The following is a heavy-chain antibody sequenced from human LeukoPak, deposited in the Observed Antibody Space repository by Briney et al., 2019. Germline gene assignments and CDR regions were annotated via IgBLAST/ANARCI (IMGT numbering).Heavy chain of an antibody. CDR3: ARSRRGYSYGQTFDY. Sequence: SETLSLTCAVYGGSFSGYYWSWIRQPPGKGLEWIGYIYYSGSTNYSPSLKSRVTISVDTSKNQFSLKLSSVTAADTAVYYCARSRRGYSYGQTFDYWGQGTLVTVSS. CDR1: GGSFSGYY. J-gene: IGHJ4*02. V-gene: IGHV4-59*08. CDR2: IYYSGST. D-gene: IGHD5-18*01.